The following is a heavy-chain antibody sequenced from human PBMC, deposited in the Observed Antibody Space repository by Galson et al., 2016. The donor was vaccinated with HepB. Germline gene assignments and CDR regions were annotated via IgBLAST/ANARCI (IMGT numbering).Heavy chain of an antibody. D-gene: IGHD6-19*01. V-gene: IGHV3-7*01. CDR2: IKQDGSEK. CDR3: ARVLISGWKRVNYYGLDV. Sequence: SLRLSCAASGFNFLNYWMGWVRQAPGKGLEWVANIKQDGSEKNYVDSVKGRFTISRDNPENSLYLRMNSLRTEDTAVYYCARVLISGWKRVNYYGLDVWGQGIAVSVSS. CDR1: GFNFLNYW. J-gene: IGHJ6*02.